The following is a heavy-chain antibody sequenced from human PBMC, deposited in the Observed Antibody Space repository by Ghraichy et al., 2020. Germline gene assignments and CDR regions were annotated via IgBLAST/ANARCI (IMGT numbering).Heavy chain of an antibody. CDR2: ISYDGSNK. D-gene: IGHD3-10*01. V-gene: IGHV3-30*18. Sequence: GGSLRLSCAASGFTFSSYGMHWVRQAPGKGLEWVEVISYDGSNKYYADSVKGRFTISRDNSKNTLYLQMNSLRAEDTAVYYCAKDRQGEFRDGMDVWGQGTKVTVSS. CDR3: AKDRQGEFRDGMDV. J-gene: IGHJ6*02. CDR1: GFTFSSYG.